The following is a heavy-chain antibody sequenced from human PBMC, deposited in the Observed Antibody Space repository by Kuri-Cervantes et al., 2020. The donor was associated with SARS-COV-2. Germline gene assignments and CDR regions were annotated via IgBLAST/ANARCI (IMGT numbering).Heavy chain of an antibody. Sequence: GGSLRLSCAASGFTFSSYGMHWVRQAPGKGLEWVAVISYDGSNKYYADSVKGRFTISRDNSKNTLYLQMNSLRAEDTAVYYCARDLGPYGDYLLDWGQGTLVTVSS. D-gene: IGHD4-17*01. V-gene: IGHV3-30*03. CDR3: ARDLGPYGDYLLD. CDR1: GFTFSSYG. J-gene: IGHJ4*02. CDR2: ISYDGSNK.